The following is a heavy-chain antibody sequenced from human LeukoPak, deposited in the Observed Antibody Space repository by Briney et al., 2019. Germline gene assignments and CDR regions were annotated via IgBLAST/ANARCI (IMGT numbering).Heavy chain of an antibody. Sequence: ASVKVSCKASGYTFTAYYIHWLRQAPGQGLGWLGWINPDNGGTLYAQKFQGGVTMTRDTSVSALYMELNRLTADDTAMYYCARGVATTGAKFFDYWGQGTLVTVSS. J-gene: IGHJ4*02. CDR1: GYTFTAYY. CDR2: INPDNGGT. D-gene: IGHD6-13*01. CDR3: ARGVATTGAKFFDY. V-gene: IGHV1-2*02.